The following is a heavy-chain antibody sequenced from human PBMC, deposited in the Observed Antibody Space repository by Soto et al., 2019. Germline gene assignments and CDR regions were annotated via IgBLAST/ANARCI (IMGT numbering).Heavy chain of an antibody. V-gene: IGHV1-69*19. CDR2: ISPMFGAA. CDR3: AREVQVHTPAFVY. D-gene: IGHD3-10*01. J-gene: IGHJ4*02. CDR1: GGPFNTYA. Sequence: QVQLVQSGAEMQKPGSSVKVSCQSSGGPFNTYAMNWVRQAPGQGPEWMGDISPMFGAANYAPKFQGRVTITADESTGTSYMQLSSLTSEDTALYFCAREVQVHTPAFVYWGQGTRVTVSS.